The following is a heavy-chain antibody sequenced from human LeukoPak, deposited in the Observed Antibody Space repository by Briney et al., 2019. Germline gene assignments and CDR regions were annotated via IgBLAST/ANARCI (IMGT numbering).Heavy chain of an antibody. Sequence: SETLSLTCTVSGDSISSSSSYWGWIRQPPGKGLEWIGSIYYSGRTYSNPSLKSRITISVDTSKNQISLKLSSVTAADTAVYYCARDPGYWVVDDMNWFDPWGQGTLVTVSS. CDR2: IYYSGRT. CDR3: ARDPGYWVVDDMNWFDP. J-gene: IGHJ5*02. V-gene: IGHV4-39*07. D-gene: IGHD2-15*01. CDR1: GDSISSSSSY.